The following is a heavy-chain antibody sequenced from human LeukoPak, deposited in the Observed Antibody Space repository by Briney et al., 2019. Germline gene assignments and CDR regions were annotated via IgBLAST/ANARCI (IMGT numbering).Heavy chain of an antibody. J-gene: IGHJ4*02. V-gene: IGHV1-2*02. CDR1: GYAFTVSY. CDR3: ARGHGGNNWDTPSLPSGY. Sequence: ASVKLSFKCSGYAFTVSYIHWVRHVPGQGHEWMGWINTNSGGTNYAQKIQGRVTMAGATSINTAYMDLSRLRSDDTAVYYCARGHGGNNWDTPSLPSGYWGQGTLVSVSS. CDR2: INTNSGGT. D-gene: IGHD1-1*01.